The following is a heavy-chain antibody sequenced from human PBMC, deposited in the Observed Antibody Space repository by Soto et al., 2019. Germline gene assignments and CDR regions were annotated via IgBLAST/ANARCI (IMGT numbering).Heavy chain of an antibody. V-gene: IGHV3-23*01. CDR2: ISGSGGST. D-gene: IGHD3-10*01. CDR1: GFTFSSYA. CDR3: AKGPLPSGSRTDY. J-gene: IGHJ4*02. Sequence: PGGSLRLSCAASGFTFSSYAMSWVRQAPGKGLEWVSAISGSGGSTYYADSVKGGFTISRDNSKNTLYLQMNSLRAEDTAVYYCAKGPLPSGSRTDYWGQGTLVTVSS.